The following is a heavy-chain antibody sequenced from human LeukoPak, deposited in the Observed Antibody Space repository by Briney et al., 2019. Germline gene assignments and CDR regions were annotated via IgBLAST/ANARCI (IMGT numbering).Heavy chain of an antibody. CDR3: ARHLPSAGYSNYYYGMDV. CDR2: IYYSGST. V-gene: IGHV4-59*08. CDR1: GGSISSYY. J-gene: IGHJ6*02. D-gene: IGHD6-13*01. Sequence: TSETLSLTCTVSGGSISSYYWSWIRQPPGKGLEWIRYIYYSGSTNYDPSLKSRVTISVDTSKNQFSLKLSSVTAADTAVYYCARHLPSAGYSNYYYGMDVWGQGTTVTVSS.